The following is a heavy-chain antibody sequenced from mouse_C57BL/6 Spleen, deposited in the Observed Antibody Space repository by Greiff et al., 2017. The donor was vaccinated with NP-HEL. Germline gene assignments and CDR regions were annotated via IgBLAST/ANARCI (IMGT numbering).Heavy chain of an antibody. Sequence: EVQGVESGGGLVKPGGSLKLSCAASGFTFSDYGMHWVRQAPEKGLEWVAYISSGSSTIYYADTVKGRFTISRDNAKNTLFLQMTSLRSEDTAMYYCERRNYYGSSYAMDYWGQGTSVTVSS. CDR3: ERRNYYGSSYAMDY. V-gene: IGHV5-17*01. CDR1: GFTFSDYG. D-gene: IGHD1-1*01. CDR2: ISSGSSTI. J-gene: IGHJ4*01.